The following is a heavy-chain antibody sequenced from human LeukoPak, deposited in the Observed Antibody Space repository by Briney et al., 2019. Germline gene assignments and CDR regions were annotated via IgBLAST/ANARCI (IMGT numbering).Heavy chain of an antibody. CDR1: GGSISSYY. D-gene: IGHD3-10*01. J-gene: IGHJ4*02. V-gene: IGHV4-59*08. CDR3: ARARYYYGSGSYYPHNFDY. Sequence: SETLSLTCTVSGGSISSYYWSWIRQPPGKGLEWIGYIYYSGSTNYNPSLKSRVTISVDTSKNQFSLKLSSVTAADTAVYYCARARYYYGSGSYYPHNFDYWGQGTLVTVSS. CDR2: IYYSGST.